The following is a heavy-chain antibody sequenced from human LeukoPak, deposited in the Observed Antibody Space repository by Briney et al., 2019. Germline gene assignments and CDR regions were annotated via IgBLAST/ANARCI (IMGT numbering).Heavy chain of an antibody. CDR2: ISSTSSTI. CDR1: GFTFSTYS. D-gene: IGHD4-23*01. V-gene: IGHV3-48*02. CDR3: AKDRMTTVVTPEDLDY. J-gene: IGHJ4*02. Sequence: GGSLRLSCAASGFTFSTYSMNWVRQAPGKGLEWVSYISSTSSTIYYADSVKGRFIISRDNAKNSLFLQMNSLRDEDTAVYYCAKDRMTTVVTPEDLDYWGQGTLVTVSS.